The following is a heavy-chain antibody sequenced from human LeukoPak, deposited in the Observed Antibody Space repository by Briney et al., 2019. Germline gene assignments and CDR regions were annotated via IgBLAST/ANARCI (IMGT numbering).Heavy chain of an antibody. V-gene: IGHV5-10-1*01. CDR1: GYRFTSYW. Sequence: GESLRISCKGSGYRFTSYWISWVRQMPGKGLAWMGRIDPSDSYTNYSPSFQGHVTISADQSISTAYLQWSSLKASDTAMYYCARGERGYCSSTSCWAYFDYWGQGTLVTVSS. CDR2: IDPSDSYT. J-gene: IGHJ4*02. CDR3: ARGERGYCSSTSCWAYFDY. D-gene: IGHD2-2*01.